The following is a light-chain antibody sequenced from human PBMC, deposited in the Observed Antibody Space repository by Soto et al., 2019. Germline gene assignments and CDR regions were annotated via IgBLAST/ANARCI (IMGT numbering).Light chain of an antibody. J-gene: IGKJ5*01. CDR1: QSVSSTY. CDR3: QQYGDSPL. CDR2: GTS. Sequence: PGERATLSCRASQSVSSTYLAWYQQQPGQAPRLLMSGTSNRATGTPDRFSGSGSGTDFTLTISRLEPEDFAVYYCQQYGDSPLFGQGTRLEIK. V-gene: IGKV3-20*01.